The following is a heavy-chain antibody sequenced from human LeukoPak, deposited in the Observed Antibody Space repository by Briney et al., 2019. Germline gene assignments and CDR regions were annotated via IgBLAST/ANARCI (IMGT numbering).Heavy chain of an antibody. CDR1: RTTLGNYG. CDR3: AKDFGYSSSWYEFGAFDI. Sequence: GESMRLSWPVVRTTLGNYGMGWVRQAPGNGMEWVSSIIGSGGSTYYADSVKGRFTISRDNSKNTLYQQMNSLRAEDTAVYYCAKDFGYSSSWYEFGAFDIWGQGTMVTVSS. J-gene: IGHJ3*02. D-gene: IGHD6-13*01. V-gene: IGHV3-23*01. CDR2: IIGSGGST.